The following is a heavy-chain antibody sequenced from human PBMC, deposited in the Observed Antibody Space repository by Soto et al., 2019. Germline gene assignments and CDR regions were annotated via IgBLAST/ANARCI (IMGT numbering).Heavy chain of an antibody. D-gene: IGHD3-9*01. Sequence: SETLSLTCAVSGGSISSGGYSWSWIRQPPGKGLEWIGYIYHSGSTYYNPSLKSRVTISVDTSKNQFSLKLSSVTAADTAVYYCARDTMLRYFDWLPSNERWFDPWGQGTLVTVSS. V-gene: IGHV4-30-2*01. CDR3: ARDTMLRYFDWLPSNERWFDP. J-gene: IGHJ5*02. CDR1: GGSISSGGYS. CDR2: IYHSGST.